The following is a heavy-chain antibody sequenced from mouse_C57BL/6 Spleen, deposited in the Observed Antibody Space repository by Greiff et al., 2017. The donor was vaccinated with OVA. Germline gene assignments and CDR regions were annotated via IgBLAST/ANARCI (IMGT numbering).Heavy chain of an antibody. V-gene: IGHV1-15*01. CDR1: GYTFTDYE. D-gene: IGHD1-1*01. CDR2: IDPETGGT. Sequence: VQLHESGAELVRPGASVTLSCKASGYTFTDYEMHWVKQTPVHGLEWIGAIDPETGGTAYNQKFKGKAILTADKSSSTAYMELRSLTSEDSAVYYCTRGYYYGSSNWYFDVWGTGTTVTVSS. J-gene: IGHJ1*03. CDR3: TRGYYYGSSNWYFDV.